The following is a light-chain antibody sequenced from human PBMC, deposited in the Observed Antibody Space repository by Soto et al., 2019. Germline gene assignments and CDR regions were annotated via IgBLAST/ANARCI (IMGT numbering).Light chain of an antibody. CDR3: ISSTTSTTRV. CDR2: DVS. J-gene: IGLJ1*01. Sequence: QSVLTQPASVSGSPAQSITLSCTGTSSDVGAYNSVSWYQQHPGKAPKLIIYDVSTRPSGVSNRFSGSKSGNTASLTISGLQAEDEADYYCISSTTSTTRVFGTGTKLTVL. CDR1: SSDVGAYNS. V-gene: IGLV2-14*03.